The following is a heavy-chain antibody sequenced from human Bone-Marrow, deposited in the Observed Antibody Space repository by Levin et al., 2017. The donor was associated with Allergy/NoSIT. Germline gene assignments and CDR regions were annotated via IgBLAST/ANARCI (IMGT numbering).Heavy chain of an antibody. D-gene: IGHD2-15*01. V-gene: IGHV3-33*01. J-gene: IGHJ6*02. CDR2: IWYDGSNK. CDR1: GFTFSSYG. CDR3: ASARESGGSCYPQKWNYGMDV. Sequence: PSETLSLTCAASGFTFSSYGMHWVRQAPGKGLEWVAVIWYDGSNKYYADSVKGRFTISRDNSKNTLYLQMNSLRAEDTAVYYCASARESGGSCYPQKWNYGMDVWGQGTTVTVSS.